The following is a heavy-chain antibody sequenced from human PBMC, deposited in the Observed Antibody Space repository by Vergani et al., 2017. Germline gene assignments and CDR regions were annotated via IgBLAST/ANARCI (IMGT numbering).Heavy chain of an antibody. J-gene: IGHJ3*02. CDR3: AGTGGYYYDSSGYHDAFDI. Sequence: QVQLQQWGAGLLKPSETLSLTCTVSGGSISSSSYYWGWIRQPPGKGLEWIGSIYYSGSTYYNPSLKSRVTISVDTSKNQFSLKLSSVTAADTAVYYCAGTGGYYYDSSGYHDAFDIWGQGTMVTVSS. CDR2: IYYSGST. CDR1: GGSISSSSYY. V-gene: IGHV4-39*01. D-gene: IGHD3-22*01.